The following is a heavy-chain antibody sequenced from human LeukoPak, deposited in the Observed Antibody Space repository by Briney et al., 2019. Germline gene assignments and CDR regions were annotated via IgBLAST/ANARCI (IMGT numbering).Heavy chain of an antibody. Sequence: GALRLSCAASGFTFSSYGMHWVRQAPGKGLEWVAVIWYDGSNKYYADSVKGRFTISRDNSKNTLYLQMNSLRAEDTAVYYCAKDFMVRGVIGSAFDIWGQGTMVTVSS. D-gene: IGHD3-10*01. CDR2: IWYDGSNK. J-gene: IGHJ3*02. CDR3: AKDFMVRGVIGSAFDI. CDR1: GFTFSSYG. V-gene: IGHV3-33*06.